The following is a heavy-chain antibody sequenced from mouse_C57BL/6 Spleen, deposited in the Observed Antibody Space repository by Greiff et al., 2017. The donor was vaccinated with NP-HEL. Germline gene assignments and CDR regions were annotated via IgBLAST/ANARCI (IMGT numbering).Heavy chain of an antibody. D-gene: IGHD2-5*01. CDR3: ARCAYYSNYDAMDY. V-gene: IGHV1-18*01. Sequence: VQLQQSGPELVKPGASVKIPCKASGYTFTDYNMDWVKQSHGKSLEWIGDINPNNGGTIYNQKFKGKATLTVDKSSSTAYMELRSLTSEDTAVYYCARCAYYSNYDAMDYWGQGTSVTVSS. CDR2: INPNNGGT. CDR1: GYTFTDYN. J-gene: IGHJ4*01.